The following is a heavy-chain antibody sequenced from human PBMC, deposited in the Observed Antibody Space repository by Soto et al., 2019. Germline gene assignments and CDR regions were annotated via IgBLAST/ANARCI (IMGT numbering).Heavy chain of an antibody. D-gene: IGHD3-10*01. J-gene: IGHJ5*02. CDR2: INPDSGGT. CDR1: GYTFTGYY. Sequence: ASMKVPCKASGYTFTGYYIHWVRPAPGQGLEWMGWINPDSGGTNYAQKFQGWVTMTRDTSISTAYMELSRLRSDDTAVYYCARGPASWYGDWFDPWGQGNLVNVSS. V-gene: IGHV1-2*04. CDR3: ARGPASWYGDWFDP.